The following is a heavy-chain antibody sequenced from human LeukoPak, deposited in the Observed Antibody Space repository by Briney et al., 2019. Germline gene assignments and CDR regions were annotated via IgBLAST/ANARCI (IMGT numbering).Heavy chain of an antibody. Sequence: GGSLRLSCATSGFSFSTYAMYWVRQAPGKGLEWVSTISGGVVTTYYADSVKGRFTISRDNSKNTVYLQMNSPRAEDTAVYYCAKEGKLGYCSSSKCYLDYWGRGTLVTVSS. CDR2: ISGGVVTT. J-gene: IGHJ4*02. D-gene: IGHD2-2*01. CDR1: GFSFSTYA. CDR3: AKEGKLGYCSSSKCYLDY. V-gene: IGHV3-23*01.